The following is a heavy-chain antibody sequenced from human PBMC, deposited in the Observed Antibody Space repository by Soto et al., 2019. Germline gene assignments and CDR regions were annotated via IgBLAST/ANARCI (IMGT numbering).Heavy chain of an antibody. CDR3: AREVVTAMPFDP. CDR2: IYYSGST. V-gene: IGHV4-30-4*01. Sequence: SETLSLTCAVSSGSISSGDYYWSWIRQPPGKGLEWIGYIYYSGSTYYNPSLKSRVTISVDTSKNQFSLKLSSVTAADTAVYYCAREVVTAMPFDPWGQGTLVTVSS. D-gene: IGHD2-21*02. CDR1: SGSISSGDYY. J-gene: IGHJ5*02.